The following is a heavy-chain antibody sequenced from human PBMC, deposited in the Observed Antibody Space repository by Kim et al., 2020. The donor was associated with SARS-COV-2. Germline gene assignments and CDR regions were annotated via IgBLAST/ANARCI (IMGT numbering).Heavy chain of an antibody. CDR3: ARGYGGYIDY. D-gene: IGHD5-18*01. V-gene: IGHV3-30*04. CDR2: ISYDGSNK. CDR1: GFTFSSYA. Sequence: GGSLRLSCAASGFTFSSYAMHWVRQAPGKGLEWVTVISYDGSNKYYADSVKGRFTISRDNSKNTLYLQMNSLRAEDTAVYYCARGYGGYIDYWGQGTLVTVSS. J-gene: IGHJ4*02.